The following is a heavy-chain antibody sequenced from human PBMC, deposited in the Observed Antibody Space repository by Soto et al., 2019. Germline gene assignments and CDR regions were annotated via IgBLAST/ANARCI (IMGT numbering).Heavy chain of an antibody. V-gene: IGHV1-2*02. D-gene: IGHD6-13*01. Sequence: ASVKVSCKASGYGFTAYYIHWVRQAPGQGLGWMGWVNPNSGGTSYAQKFQGRVTMARDTSSSTAYMRLGRLRSDDTAMYYCAGVKIIPAAGQYDYWGQGTRVTV. CDR3: AGVKIIPAAGQYDY. CDR2: VNPNSGGT. J-gene: IGHJ4*02. CDR1: GYGFTAYY.